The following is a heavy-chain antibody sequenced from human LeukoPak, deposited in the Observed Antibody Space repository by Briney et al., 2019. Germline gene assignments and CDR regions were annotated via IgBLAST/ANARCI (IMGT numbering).Heavy chain of an antibody. V-gene: IGHV3-23*01. D-gene: IGHD6-19*01. CDR1: GFTFSSYA. Sequence: GGSLRLSCAASGFTFSSYAMSWVRRAPGKGLEWVSAISGSGGSTYYADSVKGRFTISRDNSKNTLYLQMNSLRAEDTAVYYCAKTPLGYSSGWYYDYYYYYMDVWGKGTTVTVSS. CDR2: ISGSGGST. J-gene: IGHJ6*03. CDR3: AKTPLGYSSGWYYDYYYYYMDV.